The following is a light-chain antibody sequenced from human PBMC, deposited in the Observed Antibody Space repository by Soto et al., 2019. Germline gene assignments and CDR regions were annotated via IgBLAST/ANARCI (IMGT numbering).Light chain of an antibody. CDR3: QTWGTGIHEI. J-gene: IGLJ2*01. Sequence: QPVLTQSPSASASLGASVKLTCTLSSGRYTYIIAWHQQQPGRGPRYLLSLDSDGRHNKGAGIPDRFSVSSSGAERYLTISSLQSEDEADYYCQTWGTGIHEIFGGGTKVTVL. CDR2: LDSDGRH. CDR1: SGRYTYI. V-gene: IGLV4-69*01.